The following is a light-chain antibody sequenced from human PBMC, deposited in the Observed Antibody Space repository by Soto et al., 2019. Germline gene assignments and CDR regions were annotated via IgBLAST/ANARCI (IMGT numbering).Light chain of an antibody. Sequence: EVILTQSPGTLSLSPGERGTLSCRASQSVSSAQLVWYQQKPGQAPRLLIYGAYSRATGIPDRFSGSGSGTDFNLTISRLEPEDFAVYYCQHYDGSPLTFGGGTKVELK. CDR3: QHYDGSPLT. CDR2: GAY. CDR1: QSVSSAQ. V-gene: IGKV3-20*01. J-gene: IGKJ4*01.